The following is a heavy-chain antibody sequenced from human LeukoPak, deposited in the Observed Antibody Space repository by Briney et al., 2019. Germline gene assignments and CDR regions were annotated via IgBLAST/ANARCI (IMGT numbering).Heavy chain of an antibody. Sequence: SGGSLRLSCAASGFTFSSYGMHWVRQAPGKGLEWVAVISYDGSNKYYADSVKGRFTISRDNSKNTLYLQMNSLRAEDTAVYYCASSLYSSGWSLNSGAFDIWGQGTMVTVSS. J-gene: IGHJ3*02. CDR2: ISYDGSNK. V-gene: IGHV3-30*03. D-gene: IGHD6-13*01. CDR1: GFTFSSYG. CDR3: ASSLYSSGWSLNSGAFDI.